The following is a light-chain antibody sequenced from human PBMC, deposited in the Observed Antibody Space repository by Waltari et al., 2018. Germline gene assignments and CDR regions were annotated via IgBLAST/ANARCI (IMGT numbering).Light chain of an antibody. V-gene: IGLV2-14*01. CDR2: EVS. Sequence: QSALTQPASVSGSPGQSITISCTGTSSDVGGYNYVSWYQQHPGKAPKRMIYEVSNRPSGVSNRFPGSKSGNTSSLTISGLQAEDEADYYCSSYTSSSTPLYVFGTGTKVTVL. J-gene: IGLJ1*01. CDR3: SSYTSSSTPLYV. CDR1: SSDVGGYNY.